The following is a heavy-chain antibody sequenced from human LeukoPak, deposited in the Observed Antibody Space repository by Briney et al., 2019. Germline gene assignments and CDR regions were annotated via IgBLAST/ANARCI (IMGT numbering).Heavy chain of an antibody. CDR2: IYYSGTI. V-gene: IGHV4-59*11. Sequence: SETLSLTCTVSGGSINNHYWSWIRQPPGKELEWIGYIYYSGTINYNPSLKSRVTISVDTSKNQFSLKLNSVTAADTAVYFCARDQVTAAGTGGLGYWGQGTLVTVSS. CDR3: ARDQVTAAGTGGLGY. D-gene: IGHD6-13*01. CDR1: GGSINNHY. J-gene: IGHJ4*02.